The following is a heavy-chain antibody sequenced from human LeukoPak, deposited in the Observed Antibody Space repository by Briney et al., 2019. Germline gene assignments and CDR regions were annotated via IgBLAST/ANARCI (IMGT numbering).Heavy chain of an antibody. J-gene: IGHJ4*02. V-gene: IGHV1-2*02. D-gene: IGHD6-6*01. CDR2: INPNSGGT. CDR1: GYTFTGYY. CDR3: AVSSSGRRVWGYFDY. Sequence: GASVKVSCKATGYTFTGYYMHWVRQAPGQGLEWMGWINPNSGGTNYAQKFQGRVTMTRDTSISTAYMELSRLRSDDTAVYYCAVSSSGRRVWGYFDYWGQGTLLTVSS.